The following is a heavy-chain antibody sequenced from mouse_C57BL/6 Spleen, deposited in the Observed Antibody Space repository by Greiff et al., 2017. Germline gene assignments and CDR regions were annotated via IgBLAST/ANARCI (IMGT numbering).Heavy chain of an antibody. J-gene: IGHJ4*01. CDR3: ASGYGSSRYYYAMDY. CDR1: GYSITSGYY. Sequence: EVQLQESGPGLVKPSQSLSLTCSVTGYSITSGYYWNWIRQFPGNKLEWMGYISYDGSNNYNPSLKNRISITRDTSKNQFFLKLNSVTTEDTATYYCASGYGSSRYYYAMDYWGQGTSVTVSS. CDR2: ISYDGSN. V-gene: IGHV3-6*01. D-gene: IGHD1-1*01.